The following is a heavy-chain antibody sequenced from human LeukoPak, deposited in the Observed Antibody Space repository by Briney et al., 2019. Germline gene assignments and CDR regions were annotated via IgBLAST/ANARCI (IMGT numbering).Heavy chain of an antibody. CDR2: ISGSGGST. V-gene: IGHV3-23*01. D-gene: IGHD2-15*01. Sequence: GGSLRLSCAASGFTFSSYAMSWVRQAPGKGPEWVSAISGSGGSTYYADSVKGRFTISRDNSKNTLYLQMNSLRAEDTAVYYCAKDEGYCSGGSCYGYYDYWGQGTLVTVSS. J-gene: IGHJ4*02. CDR3: AKDEGYCSGGSCYGYYDY. CDR1: GFTFSSYA.